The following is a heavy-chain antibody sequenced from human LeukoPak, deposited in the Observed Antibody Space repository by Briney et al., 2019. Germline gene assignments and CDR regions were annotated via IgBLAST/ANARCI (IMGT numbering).Heavy chain of an antibody. D-gene: IGHD5-18*01. CDR2: INHSGST. CDR1: GGSFSGYY. J-gene: IGHJ2*01. CDR3: ARGGLRKVTPRERDLYWYFDL. Sequence: SETLSLTCDVYGGSFSGYYWSWIRQPPGKGLEWIGEINHSGSTNYNPSLKSRVTISVDTSKNQFSLKLSSVTAADTAVYYCARGGLRKVTPRERDLYWYFDLWGRGTLVTVSS. V-gene: IGHV4-34*01.